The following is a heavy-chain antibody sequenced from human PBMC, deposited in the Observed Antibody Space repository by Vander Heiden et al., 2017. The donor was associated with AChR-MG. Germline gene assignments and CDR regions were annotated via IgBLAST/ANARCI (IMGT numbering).Heavy chain of an antibody. V-gene: IGHV1-69*06. J-gene: IGHJ3*02. Sequence: QVQLVQSGAEVKKPGSSVKVSCKASGGTFSSYAISWVRQAPGQGLEWMGGIIPIFGTANYAQKFQGRVTITADKSTSTAYMELSSLRSEDTAVYYCASHDTSSILTGYSASDAFDIWGQGTMVTVSS. CDR1: GGTFSSYA. CDR3: ASHDTSSILTGYSASDAFDI. CDR2: IIPIFGTA. D-gene: IGHD3-9*01.